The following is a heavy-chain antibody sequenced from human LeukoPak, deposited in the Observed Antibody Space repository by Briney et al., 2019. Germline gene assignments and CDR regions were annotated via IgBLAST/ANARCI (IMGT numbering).Heavy chain of an antibody. CDR2: IWYDGSNK. V-gene: IGHV3-33*06. D-gene: IGHD3-16*02. Sequence: GGSLRLSCAASGFTFSSYGMHWVRQAPGKGLEWVKVIWYDGSNKYYADSVKGRFTISRDNSKNTLYLQMNSLRAEDTAVYYCAKGPAVIISYYFDYWGQGTLVTVSS. CDR1: GFTFSSYG. J-gene: IGHJ4*02. CDR3: AKGPAVIISYYFDY.